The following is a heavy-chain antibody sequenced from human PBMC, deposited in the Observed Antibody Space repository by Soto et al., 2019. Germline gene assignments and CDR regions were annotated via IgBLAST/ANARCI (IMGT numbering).Heavy chain of an antibody. CDR3: ARGPAMVTRGGGYYYGMDV. V-gene: IGHV1-69*01. D-gene: IGHD5-18*01. CDR2: IIPIFGTA. CDR1: GGTFSSYA. J-gene: IGHJ6*02. Sequence: QVQLVQSGAEVKKPGSSVKVSCNASGGTFSSYAISWVRQAPGQGLEWMGGIIPIFGTANYAQKFQGRVTITADESTSTAYMELTSLRSEDTAVYYCARGPAMVTRGGGYYYGMDVWGQGTTVTVSS.